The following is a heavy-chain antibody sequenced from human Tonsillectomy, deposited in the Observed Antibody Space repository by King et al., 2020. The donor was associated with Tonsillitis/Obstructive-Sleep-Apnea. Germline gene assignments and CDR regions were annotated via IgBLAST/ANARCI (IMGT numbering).Heavy chain of an antibody. V-gene: IGHV4-39*01. CDR1: GGSISSRDYY. Sequence: QLQESGPGLVKPSETLSLTCSVSGGSISSRDYYWGWIRQPPGKGLEWIESLYYNGDTYYNPALKSRVTISVDTSKNQISLKLNSWTAADTSVYYCVRHAHDPNSYYYMDCWGKGTTVTVSS. CDR3: VRHAHDPNSYYYMDC. J-gene: IGHJ6*03. CDR2: LYYNGDT.